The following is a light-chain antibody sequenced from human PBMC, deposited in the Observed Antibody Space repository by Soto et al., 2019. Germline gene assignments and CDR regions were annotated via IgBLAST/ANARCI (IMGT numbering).Light chain of an antibody. CDR3: QQHNDWPTWT. CDR1: QSVGIK. CDR2: DAS. V-gene: IGKV3-15*01. Sequence: EKVMTPSPATLSVSPGERATLSCRPSQSVGIKLGWYQQKPGQAPRLIIYDASTRAAGIPARFSGSGSGTEFTLTISSLQSEDFAVYYCQQHNDWPTWTFGQGTKVDIK. J-gene: IGKJ1*01.